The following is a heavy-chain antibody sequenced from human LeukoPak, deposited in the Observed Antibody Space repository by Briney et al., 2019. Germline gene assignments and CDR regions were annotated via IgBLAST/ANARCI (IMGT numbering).Heavy chain of an antibody. V-gene: IGHV3-9*01. J-gene: IGHJ4*02. D-gene: IGHD3-22*01. CDR3: AKGDKSSAYFRYFDS. CDR2: LTWNSGSL. Sequence: GGSLRLSCVASGFTFDDYAMHWVRHAPGKGLEWVSGLTWNSGSLVYANSVKGRFTISRDNAKNSLYLQMNSLRVEDTAFYYCAKGDKSSAYFRYFDSWGQGTLVTVSS. CDR1: GFTFDDYA.